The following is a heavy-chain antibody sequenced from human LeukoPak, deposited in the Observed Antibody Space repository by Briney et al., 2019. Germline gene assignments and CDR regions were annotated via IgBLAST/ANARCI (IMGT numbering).Heavy chain of an antibody. Sequence: SVKVSCKASGGTFISYAISWVRQAPGQGLEWMGGIIPIFGTANYAQKFQGRVTITADESTSTAYMELSSLRSEDTAVYYCARGTIVVVPAAIGWFDPWGQGTLVTVSS. CDR2: IIPIFGTA. CDR3: ARGTIVVVPAAIGWFDP. V-gene: IGHV1-69*13. J-gene: IGHJ5*02. D-gene: IGHD2-2*01. CDR1: GGTFISYA.